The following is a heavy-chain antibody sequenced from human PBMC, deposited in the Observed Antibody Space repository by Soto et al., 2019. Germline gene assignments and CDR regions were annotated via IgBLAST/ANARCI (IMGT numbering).Heavy chain of an antibody. CDR2: IDPSDSYT. J-gene: IGHJ6*02. V-gene: IGHV5-10-1*01. CDR1: GYSFTSYW. Sequence: GESLKISCKGSGYSFTSYWISWVRQMPGKGLEWMGKIDPSDSYTNYSPSFQGHVTISADKSISTAYLQWSSLKASDTAMYYCYRDGSIAAVCRSHYHYYGMDGWGQGTTVTVYS. CDR3: YRDGSIAAVCRSHYHYYGMDG. D-gene: IGHD6-13*01.